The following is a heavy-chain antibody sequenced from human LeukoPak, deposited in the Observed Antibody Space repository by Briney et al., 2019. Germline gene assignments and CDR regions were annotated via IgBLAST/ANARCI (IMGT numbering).Heavy chain of an antibody. J-gene: IGHJ4*02. V-gene: IGHV4-59*01. D-gene: IGHD6-13*01. CDR1: GGSISSYY. Sequence: SETLSLTCTVSGGSISSYYWSWIRQPPGKGLEWIGYIYYSGSPNYNPSLKSRVTISVDTSKNQFSLKLTSLTAADTAVYYCARGGAAAGNFDYWGQGTLVTVSS. CDR3: ARGGAAAGNFDY. CDR2: IYYSGSP.